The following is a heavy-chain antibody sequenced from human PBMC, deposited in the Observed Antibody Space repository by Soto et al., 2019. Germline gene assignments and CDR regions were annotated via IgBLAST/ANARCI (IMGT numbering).Heavy chain of an antibody. D-gene: IGHD6-6*01. CDR2: FDPEDGET. J-gene: IGHJ4*02. CDR3: ATENRDSSSSYFDY. Sequence: ASVKVSCQVSGYTLTELSMHWVRQAPGKGLEWMGGFDPEDGETIYAQKFQGRVTMTEDTSTDTAYMELSSLRSEDTAVYYCATENRDSSSSYFDYWGQGTLVTVSS. CDR1: GYTLTELS. V-gene: IGHV1-24*01.